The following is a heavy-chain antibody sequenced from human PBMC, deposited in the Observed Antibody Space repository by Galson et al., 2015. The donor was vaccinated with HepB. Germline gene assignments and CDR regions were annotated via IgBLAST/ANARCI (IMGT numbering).Heavy chain of an antibody. CDR3: ASPSSSGSYFPDY. D-gene: IGHD3-10*01. V-gene: IGHV1-2*06. J-gene: IGHJ4*02. Sequence: SVKVSCKASAYAFIGYYLHWVRQAPGQGLEWMGRINPNNGDTSYAQNFQGRVTMTTDTSISTAYMELSGLRSDDTAIYYCASPSSSGSYFPDYWGRGTLVTVSS. CDR1: AYAFIGYY. CDR2: INPNNGDT.